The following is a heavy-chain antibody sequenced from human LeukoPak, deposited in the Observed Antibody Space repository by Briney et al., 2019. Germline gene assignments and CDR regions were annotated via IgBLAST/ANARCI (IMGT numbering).Heavy chain of an antibody. CDR3: ARSKENYYYYGMDV. CDR1: GYTFTSYD. CDR2: MNPNSGNT. V-gene: IGHV1-8*01. J-gene: IGHJ6*02. Sequence: GASVEVSCKASGYTFTSYDINWVRQATGQGLEWMGWMNPNSGNTGYAQKFQGRVTMTRNTSISTAYMELSSLRAEDTAVYYCARSKENYYYYGMDVWGQGTTVTVSS.